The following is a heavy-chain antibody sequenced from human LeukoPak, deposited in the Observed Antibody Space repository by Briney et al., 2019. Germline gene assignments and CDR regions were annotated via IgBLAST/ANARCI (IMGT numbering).Heavy chain of an antibody. Sequence: GGSLRLSCAASGFTISNCAMHWVRQAPGKGLEWVSGITGSGDNTYYADSVKGRFTITRDNSKNTLYLQMNSLRVDDTAVYYCARYHTSGWNYFDYGGQGTLVSVSS. V-gene: IGHV3-23*01. J-gene: IGHJ4*02. D-gene: IGHD6-19*01. CDR2: ITGSGDNT. CDR3: ARYHTSGWNYFDY. CDR1: GFTISNCA.